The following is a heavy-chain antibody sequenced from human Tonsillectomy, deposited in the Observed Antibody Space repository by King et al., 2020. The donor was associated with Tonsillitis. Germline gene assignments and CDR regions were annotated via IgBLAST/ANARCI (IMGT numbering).Heavy chain of an antibody. D-gene: IGHD1/OR15-1a*01. CDR3: AKGQNKYYFDY. CDR1: GFTSADYA. V-gene: IGHV3-9*02. J-gene: IGHJ4*02. Sequence: VQLVESGGGLGQPGRSLRLSCAASGFTSADYAMNWGRQVPGKGLEWGSGISWNSGSIAYADYVKGRFTISRDNTKKSLYLQMNSLRAEDTALYYCAKGQNKYYFDYWGQGTLVTVSS. CDR2: ISWNSGSI.